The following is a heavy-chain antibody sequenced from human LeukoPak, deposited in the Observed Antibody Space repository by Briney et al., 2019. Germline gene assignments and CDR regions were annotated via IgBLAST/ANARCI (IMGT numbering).Heavy chain of an antibody. V-gene: IGHV3-23*01. CDR1: GFTFNSYA. J-gene: IGHJ4*02. CDR3: AKGGRVDTIMVYFDY. CDR2: ISGSGGST. Sequence: PGGSLRLSCAASGFTFNSYAMNWVRQAPGKGLEWVSTISGSGGSTYYADSVKGRFTISRDNSKKTLYLQMNSLRAEDAAVYYCAKGGRVDTIMVYFDYWGQGTLVTVSS. D-gene: IGHD5-18*01.